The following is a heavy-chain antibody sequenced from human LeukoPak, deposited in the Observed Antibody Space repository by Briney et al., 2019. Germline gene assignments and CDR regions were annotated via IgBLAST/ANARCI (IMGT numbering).Heavy chain of an antibody. Sequence: GGSLRLSCVDSGFTFSTYSMNWVRQAPGKGLEWVSSISSSSSYIYYGDSVKGRFTISRDNAKNSLYLQMNSLRAEDTAVYYCARDRSGSYFYYYYMDVWGKGTTVTVSS. CDR2: ISSSSSYI. CDR1: GFTFSTYS. D-gene: IGHD1-26*01. CDR3: ARDRSGSYFYYYYMDV. V-gene: IGHV3-21*01. J-gene: IGHJ6*03.